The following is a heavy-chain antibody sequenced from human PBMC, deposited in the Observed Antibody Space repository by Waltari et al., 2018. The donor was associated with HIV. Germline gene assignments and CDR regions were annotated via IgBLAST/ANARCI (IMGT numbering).Heavy chain of an antibody. CDR2: ISWNSGTI. V-gene: IGHV3-9*01. J-gene: IGHJ3*02. CDR3: AKVAMTAVTSYAIDI. Sequence: EVLLVESGGGLVQPGGSLRLSCAASGFKFADSASYWVRQAPGRGLEWVASISWNSGTIGYADSVKGRFTTSRDNAKNSLSLQMNSLRADDTALYYCAKVAMTAVTSYAIDIWGQGTMVTVSS. CDR1: GFKFADSA. D-gene: IGHD4-17*01.